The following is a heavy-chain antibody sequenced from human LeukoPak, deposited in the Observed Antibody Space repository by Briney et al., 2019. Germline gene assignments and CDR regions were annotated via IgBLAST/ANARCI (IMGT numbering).Heavy chain of an antibody. CDR2: ISYDGSNE. CDR3: ARDSYHDSSGPYGY. V-gene: IGHV3-30*04. CDR1: GFTFCSYA. J-gene: IGHJ4*02. D-gene: IGHD3-22*01. Sequence: PGGSLRLSCAASGFTFCSYAMHWVRQAPGKGLEWVAVISYDGSNEYYADSVKGRFTISRYNSKNTLYLQMNSLRAEDTAVYYCARDSYHDSSGPYGYWGQGTLVTVSS.